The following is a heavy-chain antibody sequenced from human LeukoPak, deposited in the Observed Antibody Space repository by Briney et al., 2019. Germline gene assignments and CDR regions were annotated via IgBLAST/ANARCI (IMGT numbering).Heavy chain of an antibody. D-gene: IGHD6-13*01. CDR1: RGVVSTSANY. Sequence: PSETLSLTCTVSRGVVSTSANYWGWIRQPPGKGPEWIGTIHYDGTTYYNPSLESRLTLSLDASKNHFSLKLNSVTAADTAVYYCAGQWGSSSWFGIWFDPWGQGTLVTVSS. J-gene: IGHJ5*02. V-gene: IGHV4-39*01. CDR2: IHYDGTT. CDR3: AGQWGSSSWFGIWFDP.